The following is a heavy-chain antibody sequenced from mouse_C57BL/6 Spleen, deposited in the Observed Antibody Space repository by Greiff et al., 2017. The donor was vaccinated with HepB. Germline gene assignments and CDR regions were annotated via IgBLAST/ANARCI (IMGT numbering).Heavy chain of an antibody. CDR2: ISDGGSYT. D-gene: IGHD2-4*01. Sequence: EVKLVESGGGLVKPGGSLKLSCAASGFTFSSYAMSWVRQTPEKRLEWVATISDGGSYTYYPDNVKGRFTISRDNAKNNLYLQMSHLKSEDTAMYYCARDRLYDYDVGCAYWGQGTLVTVSA. CDR3: ARDRLYDYDVGCAY. V-gene: IGHV5-4*01. CDR1: GFTFSSYA. J-gene: IGHJ3*01.